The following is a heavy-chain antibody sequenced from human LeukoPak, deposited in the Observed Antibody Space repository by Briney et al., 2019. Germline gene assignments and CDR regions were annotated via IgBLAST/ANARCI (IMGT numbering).Heavy chain of an antibody. CDR1: GFTFSDYY. V-gene: IGHV3-11*04. Sequence: GGSLRLSCAASGFTFSDYYMSWIRQAPGKGLEWVSYISSSGSTIYYADSVKGRFTISRDNAKNPLYLQMNSLRAEDTAVYYCARDPSFDILTGYDYWGQGSLVTVSS. CDR3: ARDPSFDILTGYDY. J-gene: IGHJ4*02. D-gene: IGHD3-9*01. CDR2: ISSSGSTI.